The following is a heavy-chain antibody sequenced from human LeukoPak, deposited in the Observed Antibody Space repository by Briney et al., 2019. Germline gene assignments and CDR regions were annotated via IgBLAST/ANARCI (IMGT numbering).Heavy chain of an antibody. CDR1: GYTFTGYY. CDR2: INCNSGGT. D-gene: IGHD2-2*01. Sequence: ASVKVSCKGSGYTFTGYYIHWMRQAPGQGLEWMGWINCNSGGTNYAQKFQGRVTMTRDTSISTAYMGLNRLRSDDTAVYYCAIVIVPADWGQGTLVTVSS. J-gene: IGHJ4*02. V-gene: IGHV1-2*02. CDR3: AIVIVPAD.